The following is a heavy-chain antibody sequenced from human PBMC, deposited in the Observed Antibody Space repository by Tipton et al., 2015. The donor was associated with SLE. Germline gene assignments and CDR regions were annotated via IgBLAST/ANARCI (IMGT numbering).Heavy chain of an antibody. CDR1: GASVSSHN. CDR3: ARDRYAGYDPLYNWFDP. Sequence: GASVSSHNWNWIRQTPGKGLEWIGYIHYNRDTNYHPSLKSRVTISVDTSKNQFSLKLNSVTAADTAVYYCARDRYAGYDPLYNWFDPWGQGTLVTVSS. D-gene: IGHD5-12*01. CDR2: IHYNRDT. V-gene: IGHV4-59*02. J-gene: IGHJ5*02.